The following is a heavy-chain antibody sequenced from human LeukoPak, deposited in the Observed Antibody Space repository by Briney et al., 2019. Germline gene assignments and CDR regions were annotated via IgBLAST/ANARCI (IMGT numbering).Heavy chain of an antibody. J-gene: IGHJ4*02. Sequence: GGSLRLSCVASGFTFGIYTMNWVRQAPGKGLEWVSSITSSSTYIYYVDSVKGRFTISRDNAKNSLYLQMNSLRAEDTAVYYCARASSTVTPFDYWGQGTLVTVSS. D-gene: IGHD4-17*01. CDR2: ITSSSTYI. CDR3: ARASSTVTPFDY. CDR1: GFTFGIYT. V-gene: IGHV3-21*01.